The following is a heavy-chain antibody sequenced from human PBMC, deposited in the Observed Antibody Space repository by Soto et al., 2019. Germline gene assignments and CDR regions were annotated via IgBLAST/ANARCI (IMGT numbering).Heavy chain of an antibody. CDR3: ARGGSGWTRGGWLGP. Sequence: QMQLVQSGGGLVKSGGSLTLSCKASGFTFSDYYMIWVRQTPGKGLEWLSYISDSGSTIYYADSVRARFTIFRENAANSVYLQLDGLTDGDTAFYYCARGGSGWTRGGWLGPWGQGSLVTVSS. D-gene: IGHD6-25*01. V-gene: IGHV3-11*01. CDR1: GFTFSDYY. CDR2: ISDSGSTI. J-gene: IGHJ5*02.